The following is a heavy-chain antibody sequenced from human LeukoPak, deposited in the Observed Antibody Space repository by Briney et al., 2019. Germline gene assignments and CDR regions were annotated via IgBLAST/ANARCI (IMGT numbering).Heavy chain of an antibody. CDR1: GFTFSSYA. CDR3: ARDPRGPTGYDSSGRDSFDY. J-gene: IGHJ4*02. CDR2: ILYDGTMK. Sequence: GGSLRLSCAASGFTFSSYAMHWVRQAPGKGLEWVAVILYDGTMKYYADSVKGRFTISRDNSQNTLYLQMNVLRAEDTAVYYCARDPRGPTGYDSSGRDSFDYWGQGTLVTVSS. V-gene: IGHV3-30*04. D-gene: IGHD3-22*01.